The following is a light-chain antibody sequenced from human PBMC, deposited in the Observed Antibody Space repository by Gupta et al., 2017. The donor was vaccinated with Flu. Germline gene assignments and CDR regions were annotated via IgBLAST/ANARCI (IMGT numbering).Light chain of an antibody. J-gene: IGLJ2*01. CDR2: EVT. CDR3: ASYTATSALGL. CDR1: TSDIGDYDY. V-gene: IGLV2-14*03. Sequence: ISISCTGSTSDIGDYDYVSWYQQHPGKGPRLIMYEVTKRPAGISSRFSAAKSGTTASLTITGLQAEDEAHYFCASYTATSALGLFGGGTKLTVL.